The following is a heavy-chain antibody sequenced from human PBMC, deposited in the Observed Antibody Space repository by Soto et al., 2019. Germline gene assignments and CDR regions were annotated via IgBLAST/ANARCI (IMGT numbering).Heavy chain of an antibody. Sequence: EVQLLESGGGLVQPGGSLRLSCAASGFTFSSYAMSWVRQAPGKGLEWVSAISGSGGSTYYADSVKGRFTISSDNSKNRLYLRLSSLRAEDSAVYSCAKLPVAFVTNYGGAFDPRGQGALFAVSS. CDR1: GFTFSSYA. D-gene: IGHD3-3*01. CDR3: AKLPVAFVTNYGGAFDP. J-gene: IGHJ5*02. CDR2: ISGSGGST. V-gene: IGHV3-23*01.